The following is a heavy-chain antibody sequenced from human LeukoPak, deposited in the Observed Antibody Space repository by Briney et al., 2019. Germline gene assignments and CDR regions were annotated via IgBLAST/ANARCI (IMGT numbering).Heavy chain of an antibody. CDR2: ISSSSSTI. D-gene: IGHD3-16*01. Sequence: GGSLRLSCAASGFTFSSYSMNWVRQAPGKGLEWVSYISSSSSTIYYADSVKGRFTISRDNAKNSLYLQMNSLRAEDTAVYYCARGADYFDYWGQGTLVTVSS. CDR1: GFTFSSYS. V-gene: IGHV3-48*04. J-gene: IGHJ4*02. CDR3: ARGADYFDY.